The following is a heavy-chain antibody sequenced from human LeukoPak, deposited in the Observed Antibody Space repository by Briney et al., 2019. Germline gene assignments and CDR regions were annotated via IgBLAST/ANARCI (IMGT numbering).Heavy chain of an antibody. CDR2: ISSSSSTI. CDR3: ARDGATFVTY. D-gene: IGHD4-23*01. CDR1: GFTFSSYN. Sequence: GGSLRLSCAASGFTFSSYNMNWVRQAPGKGLEWISYISSSSSTIYYADSVKGRFTVFRDNAKNSLSLQMNSLRPEDTAIYYCARDGATFVTYWGQGTLVTVSS. V-gene: IGHV3-48*04. J-gene: IGHJ4*02.